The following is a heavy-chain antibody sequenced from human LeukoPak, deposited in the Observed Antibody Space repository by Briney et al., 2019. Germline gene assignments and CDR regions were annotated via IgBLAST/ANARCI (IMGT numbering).Heavy chain of an antibody. D-gene: IGHD3-16*02. J-gene: IGHJ4*02. CDR1: GGTFSSYG. Sequence: ASVKVSCKASGGTFSSYGISWVRQAPGQGLEWIGWISAYNGNTNYAQKLQGRVTMTTDTSTSTAYMELRSLRSDDTAVYYCARGPYYDYVWGSYRPPRFDYWGQGTLVTVSS. V-gene: IGHV1-18*01. CDR3: ARGPYYDYVWGSYRPPRFDY. CDR2: ISAYNGNT.